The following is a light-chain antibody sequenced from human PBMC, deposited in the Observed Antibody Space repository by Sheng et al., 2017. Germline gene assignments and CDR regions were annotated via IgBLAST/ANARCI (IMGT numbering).Light chain of an antibody. CDR2: RDS. CDR3: QGWDTTTVV. Sequence: SYELTQPPSVSVSPGQTVSIPCSGDRLGDKYVCWYQQKPGQSPVLVIYRDSERPSGIPERFSGSNSGSTATLTISGAQAMDEADYYCQGWDTTTVVFGGGTRLTVL. V-gene: IGLV3-1*01. J-gene: IGLJ2*01. CDR1: RLGDKY.